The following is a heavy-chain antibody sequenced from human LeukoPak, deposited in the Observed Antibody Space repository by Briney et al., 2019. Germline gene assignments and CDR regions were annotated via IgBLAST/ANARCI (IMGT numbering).Heavy chain of an antibody. CDR3: ARDRSHLGYCSGGSCYDPTDRVHFDY. D-gene: IGHD2-15*01. CDR1: GYTFTTYY. Sequence: ASVKVSCKTSGYTFTTYYMHWVRQAPGQGLEWMGWINPNSGGTDYAQKFQGRVTMTWDTSISTAYMELSRLRSDDTAVYYCARDRSHLGYCSGGSCYDPTDRVHFDYWGQGTLVTVSS. V-gene: IGHV1-2*02. CDR2: INPNSGGT. J-gene: IGHJ4*02.